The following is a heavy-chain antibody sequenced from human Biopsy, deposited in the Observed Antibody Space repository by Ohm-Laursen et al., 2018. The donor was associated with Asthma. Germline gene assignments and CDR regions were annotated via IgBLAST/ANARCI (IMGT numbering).Heavy chain of an antibody. Sequence: TLSLTCPVSGASMTTSNFWAWIRQPPGRGLEWLGSVYYSGDSLYSTSLMSRLTMSVDTSRSQFSLRLLSVTAADTGVYYCARHWSGNGWADVHNWFDPWGPGTVVTVSS. J-gene: IGHJ5*02. CDR2: VYYSGDS. D-gene: IGHD6-19*01. V-gene: IGHV4-39*01. CDR3: ARHWSGNGWADVHNWFDP. CDR1: GASMTTSNF.